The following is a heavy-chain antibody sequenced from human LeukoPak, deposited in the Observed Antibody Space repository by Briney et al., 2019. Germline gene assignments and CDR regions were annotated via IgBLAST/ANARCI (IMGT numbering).Heavy chain of an antibody. J-gene: IGHJ4*01. CDR1: GFTFSSYA. CDR3: STDPRLLIY. V-gene: IGHV3-23*01. CDR2: ISGRGFST. Sequence: GGSLRLSCAASGFTFSSYAMSWVRQAPGKGLEWVSSISGRGFSTYYADSVKGRFTISRDNSKNTLYLQMNSLRPEDTALYYSSTDPRLLIYWGHGTLVTVSS. D-gene: IGHD2-8*01.